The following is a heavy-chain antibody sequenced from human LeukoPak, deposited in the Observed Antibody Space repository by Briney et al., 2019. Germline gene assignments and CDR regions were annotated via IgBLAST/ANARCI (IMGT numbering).Heavy chain of an antibody. Sequence: GGSLRLSCAASGFTVSSNYMTWVRQAPGKGLEWVSVIYSGGTTYSADSVKGRFTMSRDNSKNTLYLQMNSLRAEDTAVYYCARERSSTSNYYYYYYYMDVWGKGTTVTVSS. CDR1: GFTVSSNY. CDR3: ARERSSTSNYYYYYYYMDV. CDR2: IYSGGTT. D-gene: IGHD2-2*01. V-gene: IGHV3-66*02. J-gene: IGHJ6*03.